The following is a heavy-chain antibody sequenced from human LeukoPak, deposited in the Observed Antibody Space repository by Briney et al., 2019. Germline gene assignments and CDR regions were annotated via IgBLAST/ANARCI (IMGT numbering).Heavy chain of an antibody. CDR2: ISYSGGS. CDR3: ARVISPETYYYFSYYYHVDV. J-gene: IGHJ6*04. V-gene: IGHV4-4*02. Sequence: ASETLSLTCAVSGGSISSSNWWSWIRQPPGKGLDWVGSISYSGGSLYNPSLKSRVTISLDTSKNQFSLKLSSVTAADTAVYYCARVISPETYYYFSYYYHVDVWGKGTTVTVSS. CDR1: GGSISSSNW. D-gene: IGHD3-10*01.